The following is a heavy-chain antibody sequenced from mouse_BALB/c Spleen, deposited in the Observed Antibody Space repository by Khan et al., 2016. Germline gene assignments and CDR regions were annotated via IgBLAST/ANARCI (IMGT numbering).Heavy chain of an antibody. CDR2: INPSTGYT. CDR1: GYTFTSYW. J-gene: IGHJ2*01. CDR3: VRWRRLDY. Sequence: QVQLQQSGAELAKPGASVKMSCKASGYTFTSYWMHWLKQRSGQGLEWIGYINPSTGYTEYNQKFKDKATWTADKSSSTAYMQLSSLTSEDSAVYYCVRWRRLDYWGQGTTLTVSS. V-gene: IGHV1-7*01.